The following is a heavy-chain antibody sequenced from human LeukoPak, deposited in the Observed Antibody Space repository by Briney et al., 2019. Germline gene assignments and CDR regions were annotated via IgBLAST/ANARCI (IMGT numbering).Heavy chain of an antibody. J-gene: IGHJ3*02. Sequence: MSGGSLRLSCAASGFSFSYYGMNWVRQAPGKGLEWVSSITSSSSYKKYADSVKGRFTISRDNARNSLYLQMNSLRAEDTSVYYCARVRSPYYDSSDAFDIWGQGTMVTVSS. D-gene: IGHD3-22*01. V-gene: IGHV3-21*01. CDR2: ITSSSSYK. CDR1: GFSFSYYG. CDR3: ARVRSPYYDSSDAFDI.